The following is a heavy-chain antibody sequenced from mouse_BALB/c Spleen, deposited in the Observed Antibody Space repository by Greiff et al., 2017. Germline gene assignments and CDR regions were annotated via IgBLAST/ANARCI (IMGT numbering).Heavy chain of an antibody. CDR3: AIYDYEAFAY. V-gene: IGHV1-80*01. CDR1: GYAFSSYW. D-gene: IGHD2-4*01. J-gene: IGHJ3*01. CDR2: IYPGDGDT. Sequence: QVHVKQSGAELVRPGSSVKISCKASGYAFSSYWMNWVKQRPGQGLEWIGQIYPGDGDTNYNGKFKGKATLTADKSSSTAYMQLSSLTSEDSAVYFCAIYDYEAFAYWGQGTLVTVSA.